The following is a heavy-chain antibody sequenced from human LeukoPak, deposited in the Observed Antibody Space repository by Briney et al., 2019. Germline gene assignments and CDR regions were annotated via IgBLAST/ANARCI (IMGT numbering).Heavy chain of an antibody. CDR2: IKQDGSEK. CDR1: GFTFSSYW. Sequence: GGSLRLSCAASGFTFSSYWMSWVRQAPGKGLEWVANIKQDGSEKYYVDSVKGRFTISRDNAKNSLYLQMNSLRAEDTAVYYCARDAYSQHYDFWSDWGQGTLVTVSS. CDR3: ARDAYSQHYDFWSD. J-gene: IGHJ4*02. D-gene: IGHD3-3*01. V-gene: IGHV3-7*03.